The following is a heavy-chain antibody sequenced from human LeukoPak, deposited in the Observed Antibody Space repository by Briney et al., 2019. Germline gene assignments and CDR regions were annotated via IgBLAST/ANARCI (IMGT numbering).Heavy chain of an antibody. V-gene: IGHV1-18*01. CDR2: ISAYNGNT. Sequence: GASVKVSCKASGGTFSSYAISWVRQAPGQGLEWMGWISAYNGNTNYAQKLQGRVTMTTDTSTSTAYMELRSLRSDDTAVYYCARLTIFGVFDYYYMDVWGKGTTVTVSS. CDR1: GGTFSSYA. J-gene: IGHJ6*03. CDR3: ARLTIFGVFDYYYMDV. D-gene: IGHD3-3*01.